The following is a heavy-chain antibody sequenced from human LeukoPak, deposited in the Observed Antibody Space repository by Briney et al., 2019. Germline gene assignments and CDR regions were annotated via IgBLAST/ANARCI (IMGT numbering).Heavy chain of an antibody. V-gene: IGHV3-23*01. CDR2: ISGSGGST. Sequence: GGSLRLSCAASGFTFSSYAMSWVRQAPGKGLEWVSAISGSGGSTYYADSVKGRFTISRDNSKNTLYLQMNSLRAEDTAVYYCAKSSAEGSWYLGHWFDPWGQGTLVTVSS. D-gene: IGHD2-15*01. CDR1: GFTFSSYA. J-gene: IGHJ5*02. CDR3: AKSSAEGSWYLGHWFDP.